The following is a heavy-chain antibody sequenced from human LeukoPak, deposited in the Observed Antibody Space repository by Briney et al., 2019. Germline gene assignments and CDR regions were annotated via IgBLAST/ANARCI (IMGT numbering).Heavy chain of an antibody. CDR2: ISSSGSTI. Sequence: PGGSLRLSCAASGFTFSSYEMNWVRQAPGKGLEWVSYISSSGSTIYYADSVKGRFTISRDNSKNTLYLQMNSLRAEDTAVYYCARGTYTTSPRNPKYYFDYWGQGTLVTVSS. J-gene: IGHJ4*02. D-gene: IGHD2/OR15-2a*01. V-gene: IGHV3-48*03. CDR1: GFTFSSYE. CDR3: ARGTYTTSPRNPKYYFDY.